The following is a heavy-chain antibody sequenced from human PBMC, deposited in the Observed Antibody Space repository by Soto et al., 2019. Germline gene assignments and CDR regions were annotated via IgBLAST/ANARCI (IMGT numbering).Heavy chain of an antibody. CDR2: ISGSGDTT. V-gene: IGHV3-23*01. CDR3: AKDYSSSSICRPYFDY. D-gene: IGHD6-6*01. J-gene: IGHJ4*02. Sequence: EVQLLESGGGLVQPGGSLRLSCAASGLTFSNYAMSWVRQAPGKGLEWVSGISGSGDTTYYADSVKGRFTISRDNSKNTLYLQMNGLRDEDTAVYYCAKDYSSSSICRPYFDYWGQGTLVTVSS. CDR1: GLTFSNYA.